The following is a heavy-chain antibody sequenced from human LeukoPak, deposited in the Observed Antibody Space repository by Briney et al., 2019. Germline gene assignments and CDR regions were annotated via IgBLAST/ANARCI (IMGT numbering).Heavy chain of an antibody. V-gene: IGHV4-39*07. D-gene: IGHD6-19*01. J-gene: IGHJ4*02. CDR2: IYYSGST. Sequence: PSGTLSLTCTASGGSISSSSYYWGWIRQPRGKGLEWIGSIYYSGSTYYNPSLKSRVTISVDTSKNQFSLKLSSVTAADTAVYYCARGIAVAGRLFPYYFDYWGQGTLVTVSS. CDR3: ARGIAVAGRLFPYYFDY. CDR1: GGSISSSSYY.